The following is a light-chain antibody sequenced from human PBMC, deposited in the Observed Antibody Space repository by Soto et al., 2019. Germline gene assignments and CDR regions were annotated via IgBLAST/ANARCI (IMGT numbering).Light chain of an antibody. CDR1: QSVSSSY. V-gene: IGKV3-20*01. J-gene: IGKJ1*01. CDR2: GAS. Sequence: EIVLTQSPGTLSLSPGERATLSCRASQSVSSSYLAWYQQKPGQAPRLLIYGASSRATGIPDRFSGSGSETDVTLTISRLEPEDFSVYYCQQYGSSRTFGQGTKVEIK. CDR3: QQYGSSRT.